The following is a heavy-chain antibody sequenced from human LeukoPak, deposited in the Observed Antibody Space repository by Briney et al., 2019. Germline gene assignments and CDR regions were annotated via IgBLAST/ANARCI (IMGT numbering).Heavy chain of an antibody. J-gene: IGHJ4*02. D-gene: IGHD1-26*01. V-gene: IGHV3-30*02. CDR1: GFTFSSYW. CDR3: AKDRGWELKLFDY. CDR2: IRYDGSNK. Sequence: GGSLRLSCAASGFTFSSYWMSWVRQAPGKGLEWVAFIRYDGSNKYYADSVKGRFTISRDNSKNTLYVQMNSLRAEDTAVYYCAKDRGWELKLFDYWGQGTLVTVSS.